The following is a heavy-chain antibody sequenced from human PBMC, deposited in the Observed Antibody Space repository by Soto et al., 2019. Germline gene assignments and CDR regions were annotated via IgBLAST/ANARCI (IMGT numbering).Heavy chain of an antibody. D-gene: IGHD6-6*01. V-gene: IGHV3-9*01. CDR1: GFIFDDYA. Sequence: VQLVESGGGLAEPGRALRLSCAASGFIFDDYAMHGVRQAPGKGLEWVSGISWQSGSIRYADSVKGRFTISSDNAKNSLYLQMNSLRVEDTALYYCAQDMFSSSSAATFDYWGQGILVTVSS. CDR2: ISWQSGSI. CDR3: AQDMFSSSSAATFDY. J-gene: IGHJ4*02.